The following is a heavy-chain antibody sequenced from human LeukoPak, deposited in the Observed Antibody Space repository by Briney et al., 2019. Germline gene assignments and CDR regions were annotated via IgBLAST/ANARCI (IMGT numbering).Heavy chain of an antibody. J-gene: IGHJ5*02. CDR2: MNPNSGNT. D-gene: IGHD3-22*01. CDR3: ARGRSRLRSITMIVVVGGTWFDP. V-gene: IGHV1-8*01. CDR1: GYTFTSYD. Sequence: ASVKVSCKASGYTFTSYDINWVRQATGQGLEWMGWMNPNSGNTGYAQKFQGRVTMPRNTFISTAYMELSSLRSEDTAVYYCARGRSRLRSITMIVVVGGTWFDPWGQGALVTVSS.